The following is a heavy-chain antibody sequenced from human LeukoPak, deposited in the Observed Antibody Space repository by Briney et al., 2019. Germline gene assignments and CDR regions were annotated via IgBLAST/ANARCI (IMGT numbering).Heavy chain of an antibody. Sequence: PSETLSLTCTVSGGSISSSSYYWGWIRQPPRKGLEWIGSIYYSGSTYYNPSLKSRVTISVDTSKNQFSLKLSSVTAADTAVYYCAGTTSGNYPFDYWGQGTLVTVSS. CDR3: AGTTSGNYPFDY. D-gene: IGHD4-11*01. J-gene: IGHJ4*02. CDR2: IYYSGST. CDR1: GGSISSSSYY. V-gene: IGHV4-39*01.